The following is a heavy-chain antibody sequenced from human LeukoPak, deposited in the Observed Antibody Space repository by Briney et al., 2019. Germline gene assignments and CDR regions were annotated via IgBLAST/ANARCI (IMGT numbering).Heavy chain of an antibody. J-gene: IGHJ6*03. CDR3: ARLEPDYYYYMDV. D-gene: IGHD1-14*01. CDR1: GGSISRCY. Sequence: PSGTLSLTCTVSGGSISRCYWSWIRQPPGKGLEWIGYIYYSGSTNYNPSLKSRVTISVDTSKNQFSLKLSSVTAADTAVYYCARLEPDYYYYMDVWGKGTTVTISS. CDR2: IYYSGST. V-gene: IGHV4-59*08.